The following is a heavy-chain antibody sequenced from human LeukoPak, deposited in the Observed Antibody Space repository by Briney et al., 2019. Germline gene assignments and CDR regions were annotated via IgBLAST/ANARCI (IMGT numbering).Heavy chain of an antibody. Sequence: SETLSLTCTVSGGSISSYYWSWIRQPAGKGLEWIGRIYTSGSTNYNPSLKSQVTMSVDTSKNQFSLKLSSVTAADTAVYYCARDNGKDDPDQPWDYYMDVWGKGTTVTVSS. D-gene: IGHD2-2*01. CDR3: ARDNGKDDPDQPWDYYMDV. V-gene: IGHV4-4*07. CDR2: IYTSGST. J-gene: IGHJ6*03. CDR1: GGSISSYY.